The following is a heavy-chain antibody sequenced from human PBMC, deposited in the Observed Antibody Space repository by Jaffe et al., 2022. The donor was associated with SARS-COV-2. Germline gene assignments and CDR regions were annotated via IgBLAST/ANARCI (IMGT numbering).Heavy chain of an antibody. V-gene: IGHV4-61*02. Sequence: QVQLQESGPGLVKPSQTLSLTCTVSGGSISSGSYYWSWIRQPAGKGLEWIGRIYTSGSTNYNPSLKSRVTISVDTSKNQFSLKLSSVTAADTAVYYCARDRGAAAEGWFDPWGQGTLVTVSS. CDR2: IYTSGST. CDR1: GGSISSGSYY. D-gene: IGHD6-13*01. J-gene: IGHJ5*02. CDR3: ARDRGAAAEGWFDP.